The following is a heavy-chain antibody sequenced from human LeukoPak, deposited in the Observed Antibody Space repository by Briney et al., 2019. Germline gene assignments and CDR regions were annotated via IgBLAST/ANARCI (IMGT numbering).Heavy chain of an antibody. CDR3: ARHPMIYYDSSGCPNWWFDP. J-gene: IGHJ5*02. D-gene: IGHD3-22*01. CDR1: GGSISSYY. CDR2: IYYSGTT. V-gene: IGHV4-59*08. Sequence: PSETLSLTCTVSGGSISSYYWSWIRQPPGKELEWIGYIYYSGTTNYNPSLKSRVTISVDTSKNQFSLKLSSVTAADTAVYYCARHPMIYYDSSGCPNWWFDPWGQGTLVTVSS.